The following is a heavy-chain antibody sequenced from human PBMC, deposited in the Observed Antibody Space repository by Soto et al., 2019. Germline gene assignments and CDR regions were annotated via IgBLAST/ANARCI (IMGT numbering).Heavy chain of an antibody. D-gene: IGHD5-18*01. Sequence: PGGSLRLSCAASGFTFNTYSMNWVRQAPGKGLEWISYISSSSDTIYYADSVKGRFTISRDNSKNSLFLQMNSLRDEDTAVYYCAKDRAMEDYWGQGTLVTVSS. CDR2: ISSSSDTI. V-gene: IGHV3-48*02. J-gene: IGHJ4*02. CDR3: AKDRAMEDY. CDR1: GFTFNTYS.